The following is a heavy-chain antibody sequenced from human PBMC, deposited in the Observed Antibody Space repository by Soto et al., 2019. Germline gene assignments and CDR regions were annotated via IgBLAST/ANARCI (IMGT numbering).Heavy chain of an antibody. D-gene: IGHD5-18*01. CDR2: IYYSGST. Sequence: PSEXLSLTCTVSGGSISSYYWSWIRQPPEKGLEWIGYIYYSGSTNYNPSLKSRVTISVDTSKNQFSLKLSPVTAADTAVYYCTREGYSYGYLYGMDVWGQGTTVTVSS. CDR3: TREGYSYGYLYGMDV. V-gene: IGHV4-59*01. CDR1: GGSISSYY. J-gene: IGHJ6*02.